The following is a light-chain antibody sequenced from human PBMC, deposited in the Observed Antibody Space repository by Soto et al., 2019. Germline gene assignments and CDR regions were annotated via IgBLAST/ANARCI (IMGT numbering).Light chain of an antibody. J-gene: IGLJ1*01. Sequence: QSALTQPASVSGSPGQSITISCTGTSSDVGGYDLVSWYQQHPGKAPKLIIYEGSKRPSGISNRFSGSKSGNTASLIISGLQGDDEGDYYCCSYTSTSTYVFGTGTKLTVL. CDR3: CSYTSTSTYV. CDR1: SSDVGGYDL. V-gene: IGLV2-14*02. CDR2: EGS.